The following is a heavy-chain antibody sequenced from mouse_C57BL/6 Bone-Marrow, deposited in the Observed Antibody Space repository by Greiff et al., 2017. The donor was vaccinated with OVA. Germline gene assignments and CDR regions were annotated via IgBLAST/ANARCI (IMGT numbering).Heavy chain of an antibody. J-gene: IGHJ3*01. CDR1: GYTFTSYT. V-gene: IGHV1-4*01. CDR3: ARVPYYGPFAY. D-gene: IGHD1-2*01. CDR2: INPSSGYT. Sequence: QVQLKQSGAELARPGASVKMSCKASGYTFTSYTMHWVKQRPGQGLEWIGYINPSSGYTKYNQKFKDKATLTADKSSSTAYMQLSSLTSEDSAVYYCARVPYYGPFAYWGQGTLVTVSA.